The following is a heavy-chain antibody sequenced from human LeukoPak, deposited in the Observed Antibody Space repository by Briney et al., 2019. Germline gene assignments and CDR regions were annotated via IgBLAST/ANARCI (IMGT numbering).Heavy chain of an antibody. CDR2: TIPIFGTA. D-gene: IGHD3-10*01. Sequence: GSSVKVSCKASGGTFSSYAISWVRQAPGQGLEWMGGTIPIFGTANYAQKFQGRVTITADESTSTAYMELSSLRSEDTAVYYCARARGTPGGSGNWFDPWGQGTLVTVSS. CDR3: ARARGTPGGSGNWFDP. CDR1: GGTFSSYA. J-gene: IGHJ5*02. V-gene: IGHV1-69*01.